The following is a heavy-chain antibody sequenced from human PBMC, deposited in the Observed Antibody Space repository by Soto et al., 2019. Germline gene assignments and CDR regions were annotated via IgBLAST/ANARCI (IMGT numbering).Heavy chain of an antibody. CDR2: IYYSGST. J-gene: IGHJ6*02. CDR1: GGSISSYY. Sequence: PSETLSLTCTVSGGSISSYYWSWIRQPPGKGLEWIGYIYYSGSTNYNPSLKSRVTISVDTSKNQFSLKMSSVTAADTAMYYCARDRESTGNYYSSLQYYGMDVWGQGTTVMVCS. V-gene: IGHV4-59*01. D-gene: IGHD3-22*01. CDR3: ARDRESTGNYYSSLQYYGMDV.